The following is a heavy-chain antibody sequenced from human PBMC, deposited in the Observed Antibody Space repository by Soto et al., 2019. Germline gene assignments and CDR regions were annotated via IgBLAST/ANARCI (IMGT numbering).Heavy chain of an antibody. CDR3: SRRAPEGFDP. CDR1: GGSIATSSYF. V-gene: IGHV4-39*02. J-gene: IGHJ5*02. Sequence: PSETLSLTCTVSGGSIATSSYFWAWIRRPPGKGLEWIGGIDYRGTIYNNPSLKSRVTISVDTSKNHFSLKLDSVTAADTALYYCSRRAPEGFDPWGQGTLVTVSS. CDR2: IDYRGTI.